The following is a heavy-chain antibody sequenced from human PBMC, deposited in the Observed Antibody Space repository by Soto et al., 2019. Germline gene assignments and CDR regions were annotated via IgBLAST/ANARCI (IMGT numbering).Heavy chain of an antibody. V-gene: IGHV3-11*01. CDR1: GFTFSDYY. D-gene: IGHD6-13*01. CDR2: ASGSGGVK. Sequence: GGSLRLSCAASGFTFSDYYMSWFRQAPEKRLEWVSYASGSGGVKLYADSVKGRFTISRDNAKNSLYLQLNSLRADDTAVYYCARLGSIAAAGTPDYWGQGTLVTVSS. J-gene: IGHJ4*02. CDR3: ARLGSIAAAGTPDY.